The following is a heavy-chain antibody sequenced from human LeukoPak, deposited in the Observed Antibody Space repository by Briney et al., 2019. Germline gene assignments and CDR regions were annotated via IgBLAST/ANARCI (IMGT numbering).Heavy chain of an antibody. J-gene: IGHJ4*02. Sequence: SETLSLTCAVYGGSFSGYYWSWIRQPPGKGLEWIGEINHSGSTNYNPSLKSRVTISVDTSKNQFSLKLSSVTAADTAVYYCARQSPGGIAAAGTNYWGQGTLVTVSS. CDR1: GGSFSGYY. CDR2: INHSGST. V-gene: IGHV4-34*01. D-gene: IGHD6-13*01. CDR3: ARQSPGGIAAAGTNY.